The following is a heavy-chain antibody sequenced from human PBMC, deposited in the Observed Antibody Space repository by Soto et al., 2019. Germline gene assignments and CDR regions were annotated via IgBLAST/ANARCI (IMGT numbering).Heavy chain of an antibody. J-gene: IGHJ6*03. CDR2: ISSNSSVI. V-gene: IGHV3-48*01. Sequence: EVQLVESGGGLVQPGGSLRLSCATSGFILSDCSMNWVRQAPGKGLEWVSYISSNSSVIDYADSVKGRFTVSRDNARNSLYLKMNSLRAEDTAVYYCARDLSWGSNWYYYMDVWGKGTTVTVSS. D-gene: IGHD7-27*01. CDR1: GFILSDCS. CDR3: ARDLSWGSNWYYYMDV.